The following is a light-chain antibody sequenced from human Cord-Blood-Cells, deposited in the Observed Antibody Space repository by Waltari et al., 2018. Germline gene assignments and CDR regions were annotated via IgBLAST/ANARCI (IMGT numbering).Light chain of an antibody. V-gene: IGLV1-44*01. CDR3: AAWDDSLNGWV. Sequence: QSVLTQPPSASVTPGQRVTIPCSGSSTNIASNTVNWYQQLPGTAPKLLIYSSNHRPSGVPDRFSGSKSGTSASLAISGLQSEDEADYYCAAWDDSLNGWVFGGGTKLTVL. J-gene: IGLJ3*02. CDR2: SSN. CDR1: STNIASNT.